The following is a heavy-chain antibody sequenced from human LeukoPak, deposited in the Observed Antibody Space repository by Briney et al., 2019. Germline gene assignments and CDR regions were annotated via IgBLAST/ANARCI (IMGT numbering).Heavy chain of an antibody. CDR1: GESVSSNSAA. Sequence: SQTLSLTCALSGESVSSNSAAWNWIRQSPSRGLEWLGRTYYTSKWYNDYAASVKSRITINPDTSKHQFSLQLNSVTPEDTAVYYCARDITMVRGVINPFDYGGQGTLVTVSS. V-gene: IGHV6-1*01. CDR2: TYYTSKWYN. CDR3: ARDITMVRGVINPFDY. D-gene: IGHD3-10*01. J-gene: IGHJ4*02.